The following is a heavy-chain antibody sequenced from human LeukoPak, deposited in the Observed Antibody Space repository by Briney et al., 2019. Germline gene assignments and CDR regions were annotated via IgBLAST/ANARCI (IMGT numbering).Heavy chain of an antibody. D-gene: IGHD3-10*01. V-gene: IGHV3-33*01. CDR3: ARDSATNYYGSGSYYNVAYFDL. J-gene: IGHJ2*01. Sequence: GRSLRLSCAASGFTFSSYGMHWVRQAPGKGLEWVAVIWYDGSNKYYADSVKGRFTISRDNSKNTLYLQMNSLRAEDTAVYYCARDSATNYYGSGSYYNVAYFDLWGRGTLVTVSS. CDR2: IWYDGSNK. CDR1: GFTFSSYG.